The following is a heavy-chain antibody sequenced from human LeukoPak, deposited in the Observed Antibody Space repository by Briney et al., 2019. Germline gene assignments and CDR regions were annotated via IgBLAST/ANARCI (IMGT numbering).Heavy chain of an antibody. Sequence: SMKGRFTISRDNAKNSLYLQMNGLGAEDTAVYYCARPYDTRGYFPDYWGQGTLVTVSS. J-gene: IGHJ4*02. V-gene: IGHV3-11*04. D-gene: IGHD3-22*01. CDR3: ARPYDTRGYFPDY.